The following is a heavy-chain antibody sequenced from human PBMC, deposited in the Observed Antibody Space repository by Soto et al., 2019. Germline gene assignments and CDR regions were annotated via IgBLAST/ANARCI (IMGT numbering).Heavy chain of an antibody. D-gene: IGHD6-19*01. CDR2: TYYRSNWRH. Sequence: PSETLSLTCAISGDSVSSNTAAWNWIRSSPSRGLEWLGRTYYRSNWRHDYAVSVKSRITVNPDTSKNHFSLQLNFVTPHDTAVYYCARGVAGSGFDLWGQGTLVTVSS. J-gene: IGHJ4*02. CDR1: GDSVSSNTAA. CDR3: ARGVAGSGFDL. V-gene: IGHV6-1*01.